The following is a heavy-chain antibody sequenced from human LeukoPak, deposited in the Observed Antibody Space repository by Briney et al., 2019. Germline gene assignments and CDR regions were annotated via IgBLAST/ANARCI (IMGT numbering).Heavy chain of an antibody. J-gene: IGHJ6*02. Sequence: GGSLRLSCAASGFTFSSYGMHWVRQAPGKGLEWVAVISYDGSNKYYADSVKGRFTISRGNSKNTLYLQMNSLRAEDTAVYYCAKIMRRITIRDGMDVWGQGTTVTVSS. V-gene: IGHV3-30*18. D-gene: IGHD3-3*01. CDR2: ISYDGSNK. CDR1: GFTFSSYG. CDR3: AKIMRRITIRDGMDV.